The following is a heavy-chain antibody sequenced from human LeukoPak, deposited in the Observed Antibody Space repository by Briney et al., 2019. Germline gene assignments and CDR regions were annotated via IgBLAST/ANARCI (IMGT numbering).Heavy chain of an antibody. CDR1: GGSISSYY. V-gene: IGHV4-4*07. Sequence: SETLSLTCTVSGGSISSYYWSWIRQPAGKGLEWIGRIYTSGSTNYNPSLKSRVTISVDTSKNQFSLKLSSVTAADTAVYYCARVRYYYDSSGYLNYYMDVWGKGTTVTVSS. CDR3: ARVRYYYDSSGYLNYYMDV. J-gene: IGHJ6*03. CDR2: IYTSGST. D-gene: IGHD3-22*01.